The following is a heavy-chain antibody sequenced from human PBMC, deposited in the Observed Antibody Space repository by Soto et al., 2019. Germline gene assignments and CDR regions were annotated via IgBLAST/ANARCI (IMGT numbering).Heavy chain of an antibody. CDR3: ARLPSGSYFDY. Sequence: PSETLALTCTVAGASVSSGTYYWSWIRQPPGKGLEWIGYIYDSGSTYYNPSLKSRVTISVDTSKNQFSLKLSSVTAADTAVFYCARLPSGSYFDYWGQGTLVTVSS. CDR2: IYDSGST. V-gene: IGHV4-61*01. J-gene: IGHJ4*02. CDR1: GASVSSGTYY. D-gene: IGHD1-26*01.